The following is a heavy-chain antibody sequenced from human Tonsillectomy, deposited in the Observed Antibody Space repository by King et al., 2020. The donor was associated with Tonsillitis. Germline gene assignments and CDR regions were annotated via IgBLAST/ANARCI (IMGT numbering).Heavy chain of an antibody. CDR1: GFSLSTSAMC. Sequence: TLKESGPALVKPTQTLTLTCTFSGFSLSTSAMCVSWIRQPPGKALEWLALIDWDDDKYYSTSLKTRLTNSKDTSKNQVVLTMTNMDPVDTATYYCARISNDFWSGYADYWGRGTLVTVSS. CDR3: ARISNDFWSGYADY. D-gene: IGHD3-3*01. CDR2: IDWDDDK. V-gene: IGHV2-70*01. J-gene: IGHJ4*02.